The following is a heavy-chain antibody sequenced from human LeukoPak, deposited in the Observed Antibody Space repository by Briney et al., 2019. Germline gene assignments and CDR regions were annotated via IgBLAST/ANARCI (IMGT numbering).Heavy chain of an antibody. CDR2: IYYSGST. CDR3: AIGDYGTFDY. CDR1: GVSISSYY. D-gene: IGHD4/OR15-4a*01. J-gene: IGHJ4*02. Sequence: SETLSLTCTVSGVSISSYYWSWVRQPPGKGLEWIGYIYYSGSTNYNPSLKSRVTISVDTSKNQFSLKLSSVTAADTAVYYCAIGDYGTFDYWGQGTLVTVSS. V-gene: IGHV4-59*01.